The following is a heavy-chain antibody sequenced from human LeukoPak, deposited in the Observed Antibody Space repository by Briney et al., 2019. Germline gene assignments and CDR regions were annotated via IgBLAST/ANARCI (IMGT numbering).Heavy chain of an antibody. Sequence: GGSLRLSCAASGFTFSSYWMSWVRQAPGKGLEWVANIKQDGSEKYYVDSVKGRFTISRDNAKNSLYLQMNSLRAEDTAVYYCARDDFWSGYYIYMDVWGKGTTVTVCS. CDR2: IKQDGSEK. J-gene: IGHJ6*03. D-gene: IGHD3-3*01. V-gene: IGHV3-7*01. CDR1: GFTFSSYW. CDR3: ARDDFWSGYYIYMDV.